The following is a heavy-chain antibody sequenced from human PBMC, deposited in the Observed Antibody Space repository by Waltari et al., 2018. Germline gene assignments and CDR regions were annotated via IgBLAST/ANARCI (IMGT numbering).Heavy chain of an antibody. CDR1: VGSISRGGYS. CDR3: ARVGPTVVTEGWFDP. V-gene: IGHV4-30-2*01. Sequence: QLQLQESGSGLVKPSQTLSLTCAVSVGSISRGGYSWSWIRQPPGKGLEWIGYIYHCGSTYYNPSLKSRVTISVDRSKNQFSLKLSSVTAADTAVYYCARVGPTVVTEGWFDPWGQGTLVTVSS. J-gene: IGHJ5*02. D-gene: IGHD2-15*01. CDR2: IYHCGST.